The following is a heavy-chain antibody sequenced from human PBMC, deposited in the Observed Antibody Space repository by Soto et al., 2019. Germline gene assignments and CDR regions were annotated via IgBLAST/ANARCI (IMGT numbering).Heavy chain of an antibody. CDR3: VRQGIGNLHGLVDV. V-gene: IGHV4-59*08. CDR1: SGPSSSHN. Sequence: QVHLQQSGPGLVKPSETLSLTCTVSSGPSSSHNWGWIRQSPGRGLEWIGYVYNTGGTSYNPSLTSRVTISADTSANHISLTLSSATAADTAIYYCVRQGIGNLHGLVDVWGQGTTVSVSS. J-gene: IGHJ6*02. D-gene: IGHD1-1*01. CDR2: VYNTGGT.